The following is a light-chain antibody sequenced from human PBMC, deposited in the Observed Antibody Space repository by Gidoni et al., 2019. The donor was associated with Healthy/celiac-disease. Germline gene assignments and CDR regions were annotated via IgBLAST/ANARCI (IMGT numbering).Light chain of an antibody. Sequence: ELVLTQPSGTLSLSPGERATLSGRASQSVSSSYVAWYQQKPGQAPRLLIYVASSRATGIPDRFSGSGSGTDFTLTISRLEPEDFAVYYCQQYGSSPLTFGGGTKVEIK. J-gene: IGKJ4*01. CDR2: VAS. V-gene: IGKV3-20*01. CDR1: QSVSSSY. CDR3: QQYGSSPLT.